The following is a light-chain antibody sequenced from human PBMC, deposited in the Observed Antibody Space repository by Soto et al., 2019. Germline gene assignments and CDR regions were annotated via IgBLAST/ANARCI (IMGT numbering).Light chain of an antibody. Sequence: QSVLTQPLCTSGTPGQSVTISCTGTSSDIGGYNSVSWYQQHPGKAPKVMIYDVTKRPSGVPDRFSGSKSGNTASLTVSALQAEDEADYYCSSYTDRKHLVFGTGTKVTVL. V-gene: IGLV2-8*01. CDR1: SSDIGGYNS. J-gene: IGLJ1*01. CDR2: DVT. CDR3: SSYTDRKHLV.